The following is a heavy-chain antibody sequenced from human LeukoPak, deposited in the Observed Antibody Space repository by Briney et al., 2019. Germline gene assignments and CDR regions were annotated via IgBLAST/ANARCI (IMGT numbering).Heavy chain of an antibody. Sequence: SVKVSCKASGGTFSSYAISWVRQAPGQGLEWMGGIIPIFGTANYAQKFQGRVTITADESTSTAYMELSSLRSEDTAVYYCARGGWLQLPSYFDYWGQGTLVTVSS. CDR1: GGTFSSYA. D-gene: IGHD5-24*01. J-gene: IGHJ4*02. CDR3: ARGGWLQLPSYFDY. V-gene: IGHV1-69*13. CDR2: IIPIFGTA.